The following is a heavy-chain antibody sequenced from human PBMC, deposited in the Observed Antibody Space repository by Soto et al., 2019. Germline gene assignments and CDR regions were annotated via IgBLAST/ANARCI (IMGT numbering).Heavy chain of an antibody. D-gene: IGHD6-13*01. V-gene: IGHV4-31*03. CDR3: ARWVRRAAARSMDV. J-gene: IGHJ6*02. CDR1: GGSISSGGYY. CDR2: IYYSGST. Sequence: QVQLQESGPGLVKPSQTLSLTCTVSGGSISSGGYYWSWIRQHPGKGLEWIGYIYYSGSTYYNPSLTSRVTISVDTSKNQFSLKLSSVTAADTAVYYCARWVRRAAARSMDVWGQGTTVTVSS.